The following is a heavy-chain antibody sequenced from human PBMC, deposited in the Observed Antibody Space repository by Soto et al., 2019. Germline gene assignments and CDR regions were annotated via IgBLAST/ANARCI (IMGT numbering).Heavy chain of an antibody. V-gene: IGHV4-39*01. CDR3: AIPTRGFGEYSYYMDV. Sequence: SETLSLTCTVSGGSISSSSYYWGWIRQPPGKGLEWIGSIYYSGSTYYNPSLKSRVTISVDTSKNQFSLKLSSVTAADTAVYYCAIPTRGFGEYSYYMDVWGKGTTVTVSS. CDR1: GGSISSSSYY. J-gene: IGHJ6*03. CDR2: IYYSGST. D-gene: IGHD3-10*01.